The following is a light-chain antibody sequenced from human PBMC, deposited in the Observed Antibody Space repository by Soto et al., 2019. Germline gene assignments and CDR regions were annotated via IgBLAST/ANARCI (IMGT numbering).Light chain of an antibody. CDR1: SSDLGYYDY. CDR2: DVT. CDR3: SSYTRSSTLV. J-gene: IGLJ2*01. V-gene: IGLV2-14*01. Sequence: QSVLTQPASVSGSPGQSITISCTGTSSDLGYYDYVSWYQKHPGKAPKLMIHDVTNRPSGVSNRFSGSKSGNTASLTISGLQAEDEADYYCSSYTRSSTLVFGGGTKLTVL.